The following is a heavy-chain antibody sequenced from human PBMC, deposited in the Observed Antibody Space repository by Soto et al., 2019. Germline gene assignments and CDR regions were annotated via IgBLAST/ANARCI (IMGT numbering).Heavy chain of an antibody. J-gene: IGHJ3*01. CDR2: IIPIFATA. D-gene: IGHD3-22*01. V-gene: IGHV1-69*13. CDR1: GGTFSSYA. CDR3: AIETYHYESIGDDGTFEV. Sequence: SVKVSCKASGGTFSSYAFNWVRQAPGQGLEWMGGIIPIFATASNAQKFQGRVTITADESTSTAYMELSRLRSADTAVYYCAIETYHYESIGDDGTFEVWGQGTRVTVSS.